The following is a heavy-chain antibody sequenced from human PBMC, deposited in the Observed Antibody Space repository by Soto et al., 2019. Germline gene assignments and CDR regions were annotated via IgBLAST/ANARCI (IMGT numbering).Heavy chain of an antibody. D-gene: IGHD4-17*01. J-gene: IGHJ4*02. V-gene: IGHV1-69*13. CDR3: AREVGYGDFSAALLV. CDR1: GCTFSRHS. CDR2: IITLFGTA. Sequence: GASVKVSRKACGCTFSRHSINWVRQDPGQGLEWMGGIITLFGTANYAQNFQGRVTITADQSTSTAYMELNSLRSDDTAVYYWAREVGYGDFSAALLVWGQGTLVTGSS.